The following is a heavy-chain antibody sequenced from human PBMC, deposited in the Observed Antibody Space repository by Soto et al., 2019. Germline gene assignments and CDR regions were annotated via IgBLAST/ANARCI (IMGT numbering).Heavy chain of an antibody. CDR2: INPNSGGT. Sequence: ASVKVSCKASGYTFTSYDINWVRQAPGQGLEWMGWINPNSGGTNYAQKFQGWVTMTRDTSISTAYMELSRLRSDDTAVYYCARGRTGTDYGMDVWGQGTTVTVSS. V-gene: IGHV1-2*04. CDR1: GYTFTSYD. J-gene: IGHJ6*02. D-gene: IGHD1-1*01. CDR3: ARGRTGTDYGMDV.